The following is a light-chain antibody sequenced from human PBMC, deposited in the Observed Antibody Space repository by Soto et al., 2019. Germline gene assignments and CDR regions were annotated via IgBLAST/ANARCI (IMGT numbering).Light chain of an antibody. CDR3: CSYAGSDTCYV. V-gene: IGLV2-11*01. Sequence: QSALTQPRSVSGSPGQSVTISCTGTSSDVGGYNYVSWYQQHPGKAPKLMIYDVSKRPSGVPDRFSGSKSGNTASLTISGLQAEDEADDYCCSYAGSDTCYVFGTGTKLTVL. J-gene: IGLJ1*01. CDR1: SSDVGGYNY. CDR2: DVS.